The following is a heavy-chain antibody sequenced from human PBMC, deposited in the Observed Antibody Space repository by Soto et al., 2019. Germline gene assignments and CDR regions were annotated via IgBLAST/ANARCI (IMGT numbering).Heavy chain of an antibody. D-gene: IGHD3-16*01. CDR3: AHRPWGWDSYYYGMDV. V-gene: IGHV2-5*02. J-gene: IGHJ6*02. Sequence: SAAMLVYETQTRRIAYTVSGSSLRSCGVGVGWIRQPPGKALEWLALIYWDDDKRYSPSLKSRLTITKDTSKNQVVLTMTNMDPVDTATYYCAHRPWGWDSYYYGMDVWGQGT. CDR2: IYWDDDK. CDR1: GSSLRSCGVG.